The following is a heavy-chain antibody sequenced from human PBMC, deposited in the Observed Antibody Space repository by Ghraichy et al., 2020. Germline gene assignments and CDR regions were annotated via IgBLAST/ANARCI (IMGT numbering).Heavy chain of an antibody. V-gene: IGHV4-34*01. CDR1: GGSFSGYY. CDR2: INHSGST. D-gene: IGHD6-6*01. Sequence: SETLSLTCAVYGGSFSGYYWSWIRQPPGKGLEWIGEINHSGSTNYNPSLKSRVTISVDTSKNQFSLKLSSVTAADTAVYYCARGRIAAFVPWGQGTLVTVAS. CDR3: ARGRIAAFVP. J-gene: IGHJ5*02.